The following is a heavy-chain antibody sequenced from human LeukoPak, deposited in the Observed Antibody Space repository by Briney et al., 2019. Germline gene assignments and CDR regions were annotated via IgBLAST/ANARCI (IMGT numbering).Heavy chain of an antibody. CDR3: VHSSRNSSSWNSNWFDP. D-gene: IGHD6-13*01. CDR1: GFSLTTSAVG. Sequence: SGPTLVKPTQTLTLTCSFSGFSLTTSAVGVGWIRQPPGKALEWLALIYWDDDKRYSPSLYSRLTITKDTSKNQVVLTVTNMDPVDTATYYCVHSSRNSSSWNSNWFDPWGQGTLVTVSS. CDR2: IYWDDDK. J-gene: IGHJ5*02. V-gene: IGHV2-5*02.